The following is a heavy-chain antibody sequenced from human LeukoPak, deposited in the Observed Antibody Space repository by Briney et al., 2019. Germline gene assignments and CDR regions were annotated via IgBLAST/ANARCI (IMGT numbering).Heavy chain of an antibody. CDR1: GGSFSGYY. Sequence: SETLSLTCAVYGGSFSGYYWSWIRQPPGKGLEWIGEINHSGSTNYNPSLKSRVTISVDTSKNQFSLKLSSVTAADTTVYYCARAIHAVVVVAATPPGGSSNWFDPWGQGTLVTVSS. CDR2: INHSGST. J-gene: IGHJ5*02. CDR3: ARAIHAVVVVAATPPGGSSNWFDP. D-gene: IGHD2-15*01. V-gene: IGHV4-34*01.